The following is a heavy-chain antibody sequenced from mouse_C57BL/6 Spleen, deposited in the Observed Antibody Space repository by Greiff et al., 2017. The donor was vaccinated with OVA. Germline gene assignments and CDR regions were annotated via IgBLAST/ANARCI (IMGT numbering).Heavy chain of an antibody. CDR2: IYPRDGST. Sequence: QVQLQQSDAELVKPGASVKISCKVSGYTFTDHTIHWMKQRPEQGLEWIGYIYPRDGSTKYNEKFKGKATLTADKSSSTAYMQLNSLTSEDSAVYFCAREGIYYDYDEGYYAMDYWGQGTSVTVSS. D-gene: IGHD2-4*01. V-gene: IGHV1-78*01. CDR1: GYTFTDHT. J-gene: IGHJ4*01. CDR3: AREGIYYDYDEGYYAMDY.